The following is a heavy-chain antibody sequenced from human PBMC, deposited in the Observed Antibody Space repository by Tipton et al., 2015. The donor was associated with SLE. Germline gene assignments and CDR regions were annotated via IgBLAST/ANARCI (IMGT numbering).Heavy chain of an antibody. V-gene: IGHV3-7*01. CDR2: INEYGSEK. Sequence: SLRLSCAASGFTFSRSWMNWVRLAPGKGLEWVANINEYGSEKHYVDSLKERLTISRDNAKKSVYLQMNSLRDEDTAVYYCARGKYYFDYWGQGALVTVSS. CDR3: ARGKYYFDY. J-gene: IGHJ4*02. D-gene: IGHD2/OR15-2a*01. CDR1: GFTFSRSW.